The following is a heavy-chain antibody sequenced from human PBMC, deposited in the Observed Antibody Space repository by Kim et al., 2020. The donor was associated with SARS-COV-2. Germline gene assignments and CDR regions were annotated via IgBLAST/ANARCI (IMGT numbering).Heavy chain of an antibody. J-gene: IGHJ6*02. CDR3: ARESGSSWALKYYGMDV. V-gene: IGHV4-61*01. D-gene: IGHD2-15*01. CDR1: GASVNSLTDY. CDR2: IYHSGST. Sequence: SETLSLTCTVSGASVNSLTDYWSWIRQPPGKGLEWIGYIYHSGSTNYNSSLKSRAIISLDASKNQFSLRLSSVTAADTAVYYCARESGSSWALKYYGMDVWGQGTTVAVSS.